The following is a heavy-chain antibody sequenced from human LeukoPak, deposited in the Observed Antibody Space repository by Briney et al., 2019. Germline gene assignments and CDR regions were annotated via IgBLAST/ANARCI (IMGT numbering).Heavy chain of an antibody. CDR2: IYYSGST. CDR1: GGSISSGGYY. J-gene: IGHJ3*02. Sequence: PSQTLSLTCTVSGGSISSGGYYWSWIRQPPGKGLEWIGYIYYSGSTYYNPSLKSRVTISVDTSRNQFSLKLSSVTAADTAVYYCARGPIEAEAFDIWGQGTMVTVSS. V-gene: IGHV4-30-4*08. CDR3: ARGPIEAEAFDI.